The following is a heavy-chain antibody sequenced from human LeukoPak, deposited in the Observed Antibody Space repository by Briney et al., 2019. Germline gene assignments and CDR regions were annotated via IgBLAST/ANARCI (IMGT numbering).Heavy chain of an antibody. CDR1: GFTFSSYA. J-gene: IGHJ4*02. V-gene: IGHV3-30-3*01. CDR3: ARDTWLGYCSSTSCYRLDY. D-gene: IGHD2-2*02. CDR2: ISYDGSNK. Sequence: GGSLRLSCAASGFTFSSYAMHWVRQAPGKGLEWVAVISYDGSNKNYADSVKGRFTISRDNSKNTLYLQMNSLRAEDTAVYYCARDTWLGYCSSTSCYRLDYWGQGTLVTVSS.